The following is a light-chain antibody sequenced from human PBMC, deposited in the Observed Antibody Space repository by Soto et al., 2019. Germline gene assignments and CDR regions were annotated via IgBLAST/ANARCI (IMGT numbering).Light chain of an antibody. Sequence: EIVLTLSTATLSLSPVERATLSCRASQSVSSYLAWYQQKPGQAPRLLIYDASKRATGIPARFSGSGSGTDFTLTITSLESEDFAVYYRQQRSTWPPRLTFGGATKVDIK. V-gene: IGKV3-11*01. CDR1: QSVSSY. CDR3: QQRSTWPPRLT. CDR2: DAS. J-gene: IGKJ4*01.